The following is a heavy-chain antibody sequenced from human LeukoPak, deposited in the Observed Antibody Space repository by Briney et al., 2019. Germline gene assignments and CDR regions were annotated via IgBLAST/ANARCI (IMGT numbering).Heavy chain of an antibody. J-gene: IGHJ4*02. CDR1: GYTFTSYD. CDR3: ARGIDGYGDYTHSNFDY. V-gene: IGHV1-8*01. Sequence: ASVKVSCKASGYTFTSYDINWVRQATGQGLEWMGWVNPNSGNTGYAQKFQGRVTMTRNTSISTAYMELSSLRSEDTAVYYCARGIDGYGDYTHSNFDYWGQGTLVTVSS. D-gene: IGHD4-17*01. CDR2: VNPNSGNT.